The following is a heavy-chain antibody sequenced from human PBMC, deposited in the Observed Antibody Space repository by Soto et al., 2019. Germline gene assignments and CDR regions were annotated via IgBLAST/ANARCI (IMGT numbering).Heavy chain of an antibody. D-gene: IGHD3-10*01. CDR1: RLTFSTYG. Sequence: GGSLRLSCVASRLTFSTYGMYWVRQAPGKGLEWVAVIWYDGSRKDYADPVKGRFTISRDNFKSLLYLRLSSLRAEDTAVYYCARALRGRYDALDIWGEATVGT. CDR2: IWYDGSRK. CDR3: ARALRGRYDALDI. J-gene: IGHJ3*02. V-gene: IGHV3-33*01.